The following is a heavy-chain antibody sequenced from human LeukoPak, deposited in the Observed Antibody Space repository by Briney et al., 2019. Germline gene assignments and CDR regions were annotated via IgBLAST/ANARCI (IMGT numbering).Heavy chain of an antibody. CDR2: ISSSGSTI. D-gene: IGHD1-1*01. V-gene: IGHV3-11*01. J-gene: IGHJ4*02. Sequence: KSGGSLRLSCAASGFTFSDYYMSWIRQAPGKGLEWVSYISSSGSTIYYADSVKGRFTISRDNAKSSLYLQMNSLRAEDTAVYYCARDLDWNDVLDYWGQGTLVTVSS. CDR1: GFTFSDYY. CDR3: ARDLDWNDVLDY.